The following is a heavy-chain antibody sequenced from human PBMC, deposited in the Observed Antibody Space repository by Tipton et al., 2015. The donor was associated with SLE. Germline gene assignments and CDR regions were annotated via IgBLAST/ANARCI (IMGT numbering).Heavy chain of an antibody. CDR1: GFTFSTYG. V-gene: IGHV3-23*01. J-gene: IGHJ4*02. CDR2: LSGGGGTT. CDR3: ARDRNGFDY. Sequence: SLRLSCAASGFTFSTYGMSWVRQAPGKGLEWVSALSGGGGTTYYADPVKGRFTISRDNAKDSLYLQMDSLRAEDTAVYYCARDRNGFDYWGQGTLVTVSS. D-gene: IGHD2-8*01.